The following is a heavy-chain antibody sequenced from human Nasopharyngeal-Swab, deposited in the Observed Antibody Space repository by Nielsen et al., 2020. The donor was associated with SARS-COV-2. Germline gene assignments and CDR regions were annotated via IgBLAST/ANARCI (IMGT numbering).Heavy chain of an antibody. J-gene: IGHJ4*02. D-gene: IGHD3-22*01. CDR3: ASSPFITVMERALDH. CDR2: ISRSGSTT. V-gene: IGHV3-48*03. CDR1: RMMFSEYE. Sequence: GSLRLSCAASRMMFSEYEMNWVRQAPGKGLEWVSYISRSGSTTYYADSVKGRFTISRDNTRNSLFLQMNSLSAEDTAVYYCASSPFITVMERALDHWGQGTLVTVSS.